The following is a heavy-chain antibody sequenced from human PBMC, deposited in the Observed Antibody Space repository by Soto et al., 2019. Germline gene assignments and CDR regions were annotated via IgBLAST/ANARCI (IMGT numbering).Heavy chain of an antibody. V-gene: IGHV3-53*02. Sequence: QLVETGGGLIQPGTSLTLSCAASGFSVSRNYMTWVRQAPGKGLEWVSFVYSGGATFYADSVKGRFILSRDDXXNTMYLQMNNLRAEDTAVYYCARVPGRLWGRGTLVTVAS. CDR1: GFSVSRNY. CDR3: ARVPGRL. J-gene: IGHJ4*02. CDR2: VYSGGAT. D-gene: IGHD3-10*01.